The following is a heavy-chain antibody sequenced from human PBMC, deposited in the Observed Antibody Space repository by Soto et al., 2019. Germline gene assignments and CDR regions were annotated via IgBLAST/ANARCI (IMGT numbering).Heavy chain of an antibody. V-gene: IGHV4-61*01. CDR2: VYHSATT. J-gene: IGHJ6*02. CDR3: ARGEWGSGHYGMDV. D-gene: IGHD2-15*01. Sequence: QVRLQESGPGLVRPSETLSLTCAVSGGSVDSAHHFWSWLRLPPGKGLEWIGYVYHSATTNYSPSLRSRVTISADTSKNQFSLMLQSVTAADTALYFWARGEWGSGHYGMDVWGRGTSVTVSS. CDR1: GGSVDSAHHF.